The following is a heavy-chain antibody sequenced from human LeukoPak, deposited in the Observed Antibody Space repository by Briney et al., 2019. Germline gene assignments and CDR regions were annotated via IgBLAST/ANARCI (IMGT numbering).Heavy chain of an antibody. CDR1: DFLFSSYG. V-gene: IGHV3-30*02. CDR3: AQGVAVAGTHFDY. CDR2: IRYDGTNK. D-gene: IGHD6-19*01. J-gene: IGHJ4*02. Sequence: GGSLRLSCAASDFLFSSYGMHWVRQAPGKALEWVSFIRYDGTNKYYLDSVRGRFTISRDNSKNTVDLQMNSLRAEDTAVYYCAQGVAVAGTHFDYWGQGTLVTVSS.